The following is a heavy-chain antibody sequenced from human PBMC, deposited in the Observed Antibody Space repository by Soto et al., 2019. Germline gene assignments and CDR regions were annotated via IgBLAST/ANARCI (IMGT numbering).Heavy chain of an antibody. CDR2: IFSSDSSA. Sequence: GESLKISCKASGFTFSSYSLGWVRHMPGKGLQWMGNIFSSDSSAKYSPSFVGQVTISVDRSINTAYLQWSSLKASDTAIYYCGTWRGSSWFDYWGPGTLVTVSS. CDR3: GTWRGSSWFDY. D-gene: IGHD2-2*01. CDR1: GFTFSSYS. J-gene: IGHJ4*02. V-gene: IGHV5-51*01.